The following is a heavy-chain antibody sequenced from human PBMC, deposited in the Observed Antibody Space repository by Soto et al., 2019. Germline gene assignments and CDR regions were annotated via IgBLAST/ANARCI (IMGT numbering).Heavy chain of an antibody. CDR1: GGSISSGGYY. CDR3: ARGPMSGSYYGSGSPS. V-gene: IGHV4-31*03. Sequence: SETLSLTCTVSGGSISSGGYYWSWIRQHPGKGLEWIGYIYYSGSTYYNPSLKSRVTISVDTSKNQFSLKLSSVTAADTAVYYCARGPMSGSYYGSGSPSWGQGTLVTVS. D-gene: IGHD3-10*01. CDR2: IYYSGST. J-gene: IGHJ5*02.